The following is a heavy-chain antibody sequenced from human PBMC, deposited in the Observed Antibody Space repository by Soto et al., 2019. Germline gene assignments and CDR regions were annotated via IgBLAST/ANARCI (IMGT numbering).Heavy chain of an antibody. Sequence: EVQLVESGGGLVKPGGSLRLSCAASGFTVSHVWMGWVRQLPGKGLEWVGRVKSKTNGGTTDYAAPVKGRFTISRDDSKNTLDLQMNSLTTEDTAVYYCVTDQGYFYDSSGYYYTYWGQGALVTVSS. CDR3: VTDQGYFYDSSGYYYTY. V-gene: IGHV3-15*01. CDR1: GFTVSHVW. D-gene: IGHD3-22*01. CDR2: VKSKTNGGTT. J-gene: IGHJ4*02.